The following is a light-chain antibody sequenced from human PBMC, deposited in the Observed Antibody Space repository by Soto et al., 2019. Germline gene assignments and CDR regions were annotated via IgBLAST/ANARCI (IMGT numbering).Light chain of an antibody. V-gene: IGKV3-15*01. CDR2: DAS. Sequence: EIVMTQSPATLSLSPGERATLSCRASQTIDNTLAWYQRKPGQAPRLLIYDASTRATGVPARFSVSGSGTEFILTISGLETEDSGIYHCHQHGGSPETFGQGTKVDIK. CDR3: HQHGGSPET. CDR1: QTIDNT. J-gene: IGKJ1*01.